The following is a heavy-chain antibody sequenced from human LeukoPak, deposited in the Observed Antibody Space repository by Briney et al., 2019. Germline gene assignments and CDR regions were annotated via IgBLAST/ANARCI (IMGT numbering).Heavy chain of an antibody. CDR2: IYYSGST. V-gene: IGHV4-39*01. D-gene: IGHD3-3*01. J-gene: IGHJ4*02. CDR1: GGSISSSSYY. Sequence: SETLSLTRTVSGGSISSSSYYWGWIRQPPGKGLEWIGSIYYSGSTYYNPSLKSRVTISVDTSKNQFSLKLSSVTAADTAVYYCARQYDFWSGYPPVDYWGQGTLVTVSS. CDR3: ARQYDFWSGYPPVDY.